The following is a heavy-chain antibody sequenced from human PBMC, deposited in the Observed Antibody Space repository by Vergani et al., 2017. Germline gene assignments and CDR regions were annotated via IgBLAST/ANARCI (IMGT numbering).Heavy chain of an antibody. Sequence: EVQLVESGGGLVQPGGSLRLSCAASGFTFSSYEMNWVRQAPGKGLEWVSYISSSGSTIYYADAVKGRFTISRDNAKNSLYLQMNSLRAEDTAGYYCARVDGYYDSSGYWGWFDPWGQGTLVTVSS. CDR2: ISSSGSTI. V-gene: IGHV3-48*03. J-gene: IGHJ5*02. CDR1: GFTFSSYE. D-gene: IGHD3-22*01. CDR3: ARVDGYYDSSGYWGWFDP.